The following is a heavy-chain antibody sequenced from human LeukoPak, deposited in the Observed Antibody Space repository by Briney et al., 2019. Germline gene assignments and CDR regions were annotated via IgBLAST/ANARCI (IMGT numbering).Heavy chain of an antibody. V-gene: IGHV4-59*12. CDR1: GGSISSYY. Sequence: KSSETLSLTCTVSGGSISSYYWSWIRQPPGKGLEWIGYIYYIGSTNYNPSLKSRVTISVDTSKNQFSLKLSSVTAADTAVYYCARDSSSSSWPFDYWGQGTLVTVSS. D-gene: IGHD6-13*01. CDR3: ARDSSSSSWPFDY. J-gene: IGHJ4*02. CDR2: IYYIGST.